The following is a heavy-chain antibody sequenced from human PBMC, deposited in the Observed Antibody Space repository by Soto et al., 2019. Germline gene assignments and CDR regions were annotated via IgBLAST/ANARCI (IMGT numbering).Heavy chain of an antibody. CDR2: ISYDGSNK. CDR3: ARDSYSITISPEETYNWFDP. V-gene: IGHV3-30-3*01. Sequence: GGSLRLSCAASGFTFSSYAMHWVRQAPGKGLEWVAVISYDGSNKYYADSVKGRFTISRDNSKNTLYLQMNSLRAEDTAVYYCARDSYSITISPEETYNWFDPWGQGTLVTVSS. CDR1: GFTFSSYA. J-gene: IGHJ5*02. D-gene: IGHD3-3*01.